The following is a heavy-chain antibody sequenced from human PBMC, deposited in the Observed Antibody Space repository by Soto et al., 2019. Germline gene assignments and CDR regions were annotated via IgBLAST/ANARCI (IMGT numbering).Heavy chain of an antibody. CDR1: GFTFSSYW. Sequence: GGSLRLSCAASGFTFSSYWMSWVRQAPGKGLEWVANIKQDGSEKYYADSVKGRFTISRDNAKNSLYLQMNSLRAEDTAVYYCARDRSGYYLDSLDVWGKGTTVTVSS. V-gene: IGHV3-7*01. J-gene: IGHJ6*04. CDR2: IKQDGSEK. CDR3: ARDRSGYYLDSLDV. D-gene: IGHD3-22*01.